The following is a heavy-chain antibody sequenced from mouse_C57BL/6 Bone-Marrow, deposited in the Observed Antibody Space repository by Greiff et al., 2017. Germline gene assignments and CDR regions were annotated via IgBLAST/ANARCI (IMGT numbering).Heavy chain of an antibody. V-gene: IGHV10-1*01. CDR3: VRHAYGSSYGWFAY. Sequence: EVQRVESGGGLVQPKGSLKLSCAASGFSFNTYAMNWVRQAPGKGLEWVARIRSKSNNYATYYADSVKDRFTISRDDSESMLYLQMNNLKTEDTAMYYCVRHAYGSSYGWFAYWGQGTLVTVSA. D-gene: IGHD1-1*01. J-gene: IGHJ3*01. CDR2: IRSKSNNYAT. CDR1: GFSFNTYA.